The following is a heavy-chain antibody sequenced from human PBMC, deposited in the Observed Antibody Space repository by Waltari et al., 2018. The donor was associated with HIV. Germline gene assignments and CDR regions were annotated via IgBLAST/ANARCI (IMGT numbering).Heavy chain of an antibody. D-gene: IGHD6-13*01. CDR3: ARATQYSSSWTTQHRRWFDP. CDR1: GGSFSSTNYY. Sequence: LQLQESGPGLVRPSENLSLTCTVSGGSFSSTNYYWGWTRQPPGKGVGWIGNNPSLKSQVTISLHTSKNQFSLKLSFVTAADSAVYYCARATQYSSSWTTQHRRWFDPWGQGTLVTVSS. J-gene: IGHJ5*02. V-gene: IGHV4-39*07.